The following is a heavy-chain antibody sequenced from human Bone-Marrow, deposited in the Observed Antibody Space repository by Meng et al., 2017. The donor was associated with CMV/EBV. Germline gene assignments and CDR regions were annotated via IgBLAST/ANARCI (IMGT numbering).Heavy chain of an antibody. CDR1: GFTFSSYA. V-gene: IGHV3-30-3*01. CDR2: ISYDGSNK. D-gene: IGHD1-26*01. CDR3: ARDGGWELLVFDY. Sequence: ASGFTFSSYAMHWVRQAPGKGLEWVAVISYDGSNKYYADSVKGRFTISRDNSKNTLYLQMNSLRAEDTAVYYCARDGGWELLVFDYWGQGTLVTVSS. J-gene: IGHJ4*02.